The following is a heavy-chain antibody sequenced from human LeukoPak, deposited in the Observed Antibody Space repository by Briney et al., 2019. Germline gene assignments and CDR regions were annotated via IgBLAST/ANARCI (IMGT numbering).Heavy chain of an antibody. V-gene: IGHV3-53*01. CDR2: IYSGGNT. CDR1: GFTVSSNS. CDR3: ARDRGYSSFDY. Sequence: PGGSLRLSCTVSGFTVSSNSMSWVRQAPGKGLEWVSFIYSGGNTHYSDSVKGRFTISRDNSKNTLYLQMNSLRADDTAVYYCARDRGYSSFDYWGQGTLVTVSS. D-gene: IGHD6-19*01. J-gene: IGHJ4*02.